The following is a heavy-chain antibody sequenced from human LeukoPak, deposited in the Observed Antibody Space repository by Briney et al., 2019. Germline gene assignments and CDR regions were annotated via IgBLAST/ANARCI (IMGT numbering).Heavy chain of an antibody. CDR2: ISTNNGNT. J-gene: IGHJ3*02. CDR3: ARVGDLSGRPSGDAFDI. D-gene: IGHD3-3*01. V-gene: IGHV1-18*01. CDR1: GYTFTIYG. Sequence: ASVKVSCKTSGYTFTIYGISWVRQAPGQGLEWMGWISTNNGNTNYAQNLQGRVTMTTDTSTSTAYMELRSLRSDDTAVYYCARVGDLSGRPSGDAFDIWGQGTMVTVSS.